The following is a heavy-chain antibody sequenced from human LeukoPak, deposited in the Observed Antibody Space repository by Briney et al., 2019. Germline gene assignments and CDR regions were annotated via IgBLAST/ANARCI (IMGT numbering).Heavy chain of an antibody. Sequence: PGGSLRLSCAASGFRFNSYGIHWVRQAPGKGLEWVAFIWYDGSQKYYAESVKGRFTISRDDSRNTLFLQMSSLRSVDTAVYYCARDRPGIVGATTLSLVYWGQGTLVTVSS. CDR1: GFRFNSYG. D-gene: IGHD1-26*01. CDR2: IWYDGSQK. J-gene: IGHJ4*02. V-gene: IGHV3-30*02. CDR3: ARDRPGIVGATTLSLVY.